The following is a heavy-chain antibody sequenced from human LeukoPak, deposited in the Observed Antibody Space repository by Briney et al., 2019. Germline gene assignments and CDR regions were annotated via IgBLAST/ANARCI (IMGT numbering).Heavy chain of an antibody. V-gene: IGHV4-34*01. CDR3: ARGPRGFLPNYYYYYMDV. D-gene: IGHD3-3*01. CDR2: INHSGST. Sequence: PSETLSLTCAVYGGSFSGYYCSWIRQPPGKGLEWIGEINHSGSTNYNPSLKSRVSISVDTSKNQFSLKLSSVTAADTAVYYCARGPRGFLPNYYYYYMDVWGKGTTVTVSS. CDR1: GGSFSGYY. J-gene: IGHJ6*03.